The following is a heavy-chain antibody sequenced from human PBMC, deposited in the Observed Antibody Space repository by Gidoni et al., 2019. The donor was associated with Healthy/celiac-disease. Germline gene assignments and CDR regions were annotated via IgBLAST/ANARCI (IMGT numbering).Heavy chain of an antibody. CDR2: ISGSGGST. CDR1: GFTFSSYA. J-gene: IGHJ4*02. D-gene: IGHD4-17*01. V-gene: IGHV3-23*04. CDR3: AKDVIGFTVTTIQNDY. Sequence: EVQLVESGGGLVQPGGSLRLSCAASGFTFSSYAMSWVRQAPGKGLAWVSAISGSGGSTYYADSGKGRFTISRDNSKNTLYLQMNSLRAEDTAVYYCAKDVIGFTVTTIQNDYWGQGTLVTVSS.